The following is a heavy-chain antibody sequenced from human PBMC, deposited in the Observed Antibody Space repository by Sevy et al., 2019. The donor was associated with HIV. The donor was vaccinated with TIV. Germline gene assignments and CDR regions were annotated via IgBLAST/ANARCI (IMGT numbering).Heavy chain of an antibody. CDR3: ANLGNSGSYDYSGVY. J-gene: IGHJ4*02. V-gene: IGHV3-30*02. CDR1: GFTFSSYG. CDR2: IRYDGSNK. Sequence: GGSLRLSCAASGFTFSSYGMHWVRQAPGKGLEWVAFIRYDGSNKYYADSVKGRFTISRDNSKNTLYLQMNSLRAEDTAVHYCANLGNSGSYDYSGVYWGQGTLVTVSS. D-gene: IGHD1-26*01.